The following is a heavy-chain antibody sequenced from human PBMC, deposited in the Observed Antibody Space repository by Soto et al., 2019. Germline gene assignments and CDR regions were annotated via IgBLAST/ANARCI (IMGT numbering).Heavy chain of an antibody. CDR2: IIPIFGTA. D-gene: IGHD2-15*01. CDR3: ARSGVNFGYCSGDSCYNWFDP. V-gene: IGHV1-69*01. J-gene: IGHJ5*02. CDR1: GGTFSSYA. Sequence: QVQLVQSGAEVKKPGSSVKVSCKASGGTFSSYAISWVRQAPGQGLEWMGGIIPIFGTANYAKKLQGKFTIWADESTSTAYMQLSRLRSEVTAVYYCARSGVNFGYCSGDSCYNWFDPWGQGTLVTVSA.